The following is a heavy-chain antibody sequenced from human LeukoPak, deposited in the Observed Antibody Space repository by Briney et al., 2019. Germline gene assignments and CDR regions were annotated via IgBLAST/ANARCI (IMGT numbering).Heavy chain of an antibody. Sequence: SETLSLTCTVSGGSISSSSYYWGWIRQPPGKGLEWIGSIYYSGSTYYNPSLKSRVTISVDTSKNQFSLKLSSVTAADTAVYYCARHGGNLEPAAIGGPWGQGTLVTVSS. CDR1: GGSISSSSYY. CDR3: ARHGGNLEPAAIGGP. V-gene: IGHV4-39*01. CDR2: IYYSGST. D-gene: IGHD2-2*01. J-gene: IGHJ5*02.